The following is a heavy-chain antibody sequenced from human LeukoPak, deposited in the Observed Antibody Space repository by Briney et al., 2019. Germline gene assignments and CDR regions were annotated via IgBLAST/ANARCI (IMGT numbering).Heavy chain of an antibody. V-gene: IGHV6-1*01. CDR1: VDTVSRNSAA. CDR2: TYYRSKWFN. CDR3: ARDLHELELFYFDS. Sequence: SQTLSLTCDISVDTVSRNSAAWSWIRQSPSRGLECLGRTYYRSKWFNDYAMSVKGRMTINPDTSKNQFSLQLNSVTPEDSAVYYCARDLHELELFYFDSWGQGTLVIVSS. J-gene: IGHJ4*02. D-gene: IGHD1-7*01.